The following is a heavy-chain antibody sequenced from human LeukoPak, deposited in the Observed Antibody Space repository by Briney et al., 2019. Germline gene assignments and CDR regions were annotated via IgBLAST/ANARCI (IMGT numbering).Heavy chain of an antibody. J-gene: IGHJ4*02. CDR1: GFTFSSYS. V-gene: IGHV3-48*01. CDR3: ARDGPLGDSTTLDLAY. D-gene: IGHD2-21*02. Sequence: TGGSLRLSCAASGFTFSSYSMNWVRQAPGKGLEWVSYISSSSSTIYYADSVKGRFTISRDNAKNSLYLQMNSLRAEDTAVYYCARDGPLGDSTTLDLAYWGQGTLVTVSS. CDR2: ISSSSSTI.